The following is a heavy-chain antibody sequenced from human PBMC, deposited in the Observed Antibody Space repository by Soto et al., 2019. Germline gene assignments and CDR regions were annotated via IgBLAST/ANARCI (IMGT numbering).Heavy chain of an antibody. Sequence: SETLSLTCAVYGGSFSGYYWSWIRQPPGKGLEWIGEINHSGSTNYNPSLKSRVTISVDTSKNQFSLKLSSVTAADTAVYYCARGRYYDFWSGYHGVFDDWGQGTLVTVSS. J-gene: IGHJ4*02. D-gene: IGHD3-3*01. CDR1: GGSFSGYY. V-gene: IGHV4-34*01. CDR3: ARGRYYDFWSGYHGVFDD. CDR2: INHSGST.